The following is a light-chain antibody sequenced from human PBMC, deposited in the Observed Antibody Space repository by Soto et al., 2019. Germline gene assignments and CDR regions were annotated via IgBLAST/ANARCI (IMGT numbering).Light chain of an antibody. CDR1: SSDVGGYNY. CDR3: SSYAGSNNPYV. V-gene: IGLV2-8*01. Sequence: QSVLTQPPSASESPGQSVTISCTGTSSDVGGYNYVSWYQQHPGKAPKLMIYEVSKRPSGVPDRFSGSKSGNTASLTVSGLQAEDEADYYCSSYAGSNNPYVFGTGTKVTVL. CDR2: EVS. J-gene: IGLJ1*01.